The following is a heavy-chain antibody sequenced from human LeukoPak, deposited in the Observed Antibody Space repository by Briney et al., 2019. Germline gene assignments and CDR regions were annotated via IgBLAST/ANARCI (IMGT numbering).Heavy chain of an antibody. CDR2: MNPNSGNT. Sequence: ASVKVSCKASGYTFTSYDINWVRQATGQGLEWMGWMNPNSGNTGYAQKFQGRVTITRNTSISTAYMELSSLRSEDTAVYYCARGLVGGSSYYYYYMDVWGKGTTVIVSS. CDR1: GYTFTSYD. V-gene: IGHV1-8*03. CDR3: ARGLVGGSSYYYYYMDV. J-gene: IGHJ6*03. D-gene: IGHD6-13*01.